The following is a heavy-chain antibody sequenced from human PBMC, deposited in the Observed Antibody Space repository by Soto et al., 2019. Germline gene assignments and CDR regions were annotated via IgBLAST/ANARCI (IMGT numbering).Heavy chain of an antibody. CDR1: GGSISSSSYY. CDR3: ATHGGAPDYDILTGYYPPGWFDP. J-gene: IGHJ5*02. D-gene: IGHD3-9*01. V-gene: IGHV4-39*01. Sequence: SETLSLTCTVSGGSISSSSYYWGWIRQPPGKGLEWIGSIYYSGSTYYNPSLKSRVTISVDTSKNQFSLKLSSVTAADTAVYYCATHGGAPDYDILTGYYPPGWFDPWGQGTLVTVSS. CDR2: IYYSGST.